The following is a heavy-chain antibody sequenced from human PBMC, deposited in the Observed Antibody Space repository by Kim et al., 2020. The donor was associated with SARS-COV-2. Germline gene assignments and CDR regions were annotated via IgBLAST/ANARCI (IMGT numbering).Heavy chain of an antibody. CDR3: ARDGGASRTGMDV. Sequence: GGSLRLSCAASGFTFSSYSMNWVRQAPGKGLEWVSSISSSSSYIYYADSVKGRFTISRDNAKNSLYLQMNSLRAEDTAVYYCARDGGASRTGMDVWGQGTTVTVSS. D-gene: IGHD3-16*01. CDR2: ISSSSSYI. J-gene: IGHJ6*02. V-gene: IGHV3-21*01. CDR1: GFTFSSYS.